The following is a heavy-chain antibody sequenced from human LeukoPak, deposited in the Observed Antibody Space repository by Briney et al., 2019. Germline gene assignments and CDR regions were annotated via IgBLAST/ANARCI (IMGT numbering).Heavy chain of an antibody. CDR2: INPNSGGT. V-gene: IGHV1-2*02. J-gene: IGHJ4*02. CDR1: GGTFSSYA. Sequence: ASVKVSCKASGGTFSSYAISWVRQAPGQGLEWMGWINPNSGGTNYAQKFQGRVTMTRDTSITTAYMELSRLRSDDTAVYYCARDTSGYDYFDYWGQGTLVTVSS. D-gene: IGHD5-12*01. CDR3: ARDTSGYDYFDY.